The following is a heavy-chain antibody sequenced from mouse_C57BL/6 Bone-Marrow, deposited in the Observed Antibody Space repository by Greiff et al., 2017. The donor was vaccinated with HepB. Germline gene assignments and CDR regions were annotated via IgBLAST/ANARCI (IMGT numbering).Heavy chain of an antibody. CDR1: GYAFTNYL. CDR2: INPGSGGT. D-gene: IGHD2-4*01. J-gene: IGHJ4*01. CDR3: ARPPMITRAYYAMDY. Sequence: QVQLQQSGAELVRPGTSVKVSCKASGYAFTNYLIEWVKQRPGQGLEGIGVINPGSGGTNYNEKFKGKATLTADKSSRTAYMQLSSLTSVDSAVYFCARPPMITRAYYAMDYWGQGTSVTVSS. V-gene: IGHV1-54*01.